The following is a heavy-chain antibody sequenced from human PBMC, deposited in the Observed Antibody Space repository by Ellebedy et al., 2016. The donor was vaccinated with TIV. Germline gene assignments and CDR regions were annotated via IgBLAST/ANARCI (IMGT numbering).Heavy chain of an antibody. CDR2: IYYSGNT. CDR1: GGSISSSSYF. V-gene: IGHV4-39*07. J-gene: IGHJ4*02. D-gene: IGHD3-3*01. CDR3: ARILRGGSNGDYFDY. Sequence: MPSETLSLTCSVSGGSISSSSYFWGWIRQPPGKGLEWIGTIYYSGNTFYNPFLSGRVTISVDTSKNQFSLKLSSVTAADTAVYYCARILRGGSNGDYFDYWGQGTQVTASS.